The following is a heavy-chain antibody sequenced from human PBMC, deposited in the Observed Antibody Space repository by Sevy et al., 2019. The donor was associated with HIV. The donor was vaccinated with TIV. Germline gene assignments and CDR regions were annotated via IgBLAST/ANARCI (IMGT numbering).Heavy chain of an antibody. V-gene: IGHV3-7*01. J-gene: IGHJ4*02. Sequence: GGSLRLSCAASGFTLSGFSMSWVRQAPGKGLEWVANINKDASETYYAASVKGRFTISRDNAKRSLYLQMDSLRAEDTALYYCVRDFDYFDSSGAGSFYDSWGQGTLVTVSS. CDR3: VRDFDYFDSSGAGSFYDS. CDR2: INKDASET. D-gene: IGHD3-22*01. CDR1: GFTLSGFS.